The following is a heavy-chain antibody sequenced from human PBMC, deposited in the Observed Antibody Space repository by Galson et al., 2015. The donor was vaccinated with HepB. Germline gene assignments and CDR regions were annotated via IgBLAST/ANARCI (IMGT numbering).Heavy chain of an antibody. CDR2: VSPYKGKR. CDR1: GYTFSSYG. CDR3: ARSMVRGDWYFDL. V-gene: IGHV1-18*01. D-gene: IGHD3-10*01. J-gene: IGHJ2*01. Sequence: SVKVSCKASGYTFSSYGITWVRQAPGQGLEWVRWVSPYKGKRNYAQDLQDRVTMTTDTSTTTAYMELRSLTSDDTAVYYCARSMVRGDWYFDLWGRGTLVIVSS.